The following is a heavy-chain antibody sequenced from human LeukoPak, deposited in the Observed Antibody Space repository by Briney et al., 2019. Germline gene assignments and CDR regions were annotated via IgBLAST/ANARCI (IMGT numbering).Heavy chain of an antibody. J-gene: IGHJ6*02. D-gene: IGHD6-19*01. V-gene: IGHV3-30*18. CDR2: ISYDGSNK. CDR3: AKVPPLSAVADSNYYYYYGMDV. Sequence: PGRSLRLSCAASGFTFSSYGMHWVRQAPGKGLEWVAVISYDGSNKYYADSVKGRFTISRDNSKNTLYLQMNSLRAEDTAVYYCAKVPPLSAVADSNYYYYYGMDVWGQGTTVTVSS. CDR1: GFTFSSYG.